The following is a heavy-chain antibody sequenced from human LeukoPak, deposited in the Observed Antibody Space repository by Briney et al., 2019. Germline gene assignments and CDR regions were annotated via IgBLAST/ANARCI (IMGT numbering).Heavy chain of an antibody. CDR2: IRYDGSNK. CDR1: GFTFSSYG. Sequence: GGSLRLSCAASGFTFSSYGMHWVGQAPGKGLEWVAFIRYDGSNKYYADSVKGRFTISRDNSKNTLYLQMNNLRAEDTAVYYCAKVLAYSSGWFFDYWGQGTLVTVSS. J-gene: IGHJ4*02. V-gene: IGHV3-30*02. CDR3: AKVLAYSSGWFFDY. D-gene: IGHD6-19*01.